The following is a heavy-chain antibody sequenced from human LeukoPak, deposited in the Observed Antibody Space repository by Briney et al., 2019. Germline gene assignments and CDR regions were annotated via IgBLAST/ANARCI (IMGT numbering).Heavy chain of an antibody. D-gene: IGHD6-19*01. Sequence: TGGSLRLSCAASGFTFSSYSMNWVRQAPGKGLEWVSSISSSSYIYYADSVKGRFTISRDNAKNSLYLQMNSLRAEDTAVYYCASATTSIAVAGTDYWGQGTLVTVSS. CDR3: ASATTSIAVAGTDY. J-gene: IGHJ4*02. CDR2: ISSSSYI. CDR1: GFTFSSYS. V-gene: IGHV3-21*01.